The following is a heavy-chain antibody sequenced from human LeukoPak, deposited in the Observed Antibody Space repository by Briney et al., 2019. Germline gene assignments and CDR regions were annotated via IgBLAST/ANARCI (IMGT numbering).Heavy chain of an antibody. V-gene: IGHV3-9*01. CDR2: ISWNSGSI. CDR3: AKETSIVGATKAFDY. Sequence: GRSLRLSCAASGFTFDDYAMHWVRQAPGKGLEWVSGISWNSGSIGYADSVKGRFTISRDNAKNSLYLQMNSLRAEDTALYYCAKETSIVGATKAFDYWGQGTLVTVPS. CDR1: GFTFDDYA. J-gene: IGHJ4*02. D-gene: IGHD1-26*01.